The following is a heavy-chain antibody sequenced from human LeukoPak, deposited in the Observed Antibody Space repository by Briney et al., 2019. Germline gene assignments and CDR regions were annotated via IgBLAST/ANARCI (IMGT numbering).Heavy chain of an antibody. V-gene: IGHV4-31*03. CDR3: AKDRSLYGSGYYYYGMDV. Sequence: SETLSLTCTVSGGSISSGGYYWSWIRQHPGKGLEWIGYIYYSGSTYYNPSLKSRVTISVDTSKNQFSLKLSSVTAEDTAVYYCAKDRSLYGSGYYYYGMDVWGQGTTVTVSS. CDR1: GGSISSGGYY. D-gene: IGHD3-10*01. CDR2: IYYSGST. J-gene: IGHJ6*02.